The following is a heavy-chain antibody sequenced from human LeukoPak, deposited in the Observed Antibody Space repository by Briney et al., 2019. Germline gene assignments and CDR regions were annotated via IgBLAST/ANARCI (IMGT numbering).Heavy chain of an antibody. CDR1: GGSISSYY. J-gene: IGHJ4*02. CDR2: IYYSGST. V-gene: IGHV4-59*01. CDR3: ARHLPITGTRLYYFDY. Sequence: SETLSLTCTVSGGSISSYYWSWIRQPPGKGLEWIGHIYYSGSTNYNPSLKSRVTISVDTSKNQFSLKLSSVTAADTAVYYCARHLPITGTRLYYFDYWGQGTLVTVSS. D-gene: IGHD1-20*01.